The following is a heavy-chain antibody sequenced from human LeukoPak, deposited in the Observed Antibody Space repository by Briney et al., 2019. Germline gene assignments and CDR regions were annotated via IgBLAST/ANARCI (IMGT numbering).Heavy chain of an antibody. D-gene: IGHD2-21*02. CDR2: IPSNGGTT. Sequence: GGSLRLSCSASGFTFSGYAMHWVRQAPGKGLEYVSGIPSNGGTTYYADSVKGRFTISGDNSKNTLYLQMSSLRAEDTAVYFCVRDRVVVTATFDCWGRGTLVTVSS. CDR3: VRDRVVVTATFDC. CDR1: GFTFSGYA. J-gene: IGHJ4*02. V-gene: IGHV3-64D*06.